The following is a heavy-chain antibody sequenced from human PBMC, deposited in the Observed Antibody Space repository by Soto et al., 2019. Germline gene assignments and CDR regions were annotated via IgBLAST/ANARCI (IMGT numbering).Heavy chain of an antibody. D-gene: IGHD2-15*01. CDR2: INAGNGNT. CDR1: GYTFTSYA. CDR3: ARVGWYVGYFDY. J-gene: IGHJ4*02. Sequence: ASVKVSCKASGYTFTSYAMHWVRQAPGQRLEWMGWINAGNGNTKYAQKFRGRVTITRDTSASTAYMELSSLRSEDTAVYYCARVGWYVGYFDYWGQGTLVTVSS. V-gene: IGHV1-3*01.